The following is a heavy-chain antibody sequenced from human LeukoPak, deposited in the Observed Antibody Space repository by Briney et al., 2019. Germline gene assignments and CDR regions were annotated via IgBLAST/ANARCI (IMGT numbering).Heavy chain of an antibody. V-gene: IGHV3-21*01. CDR1: RFTFSSYS. D-gene: IGHD2-15*01. CDR2: ITGSGTYI. Sequence: GGSLRLSCAASRFTFSSYSMNWVRQAPGQGLEWVSSITGSGTYIYYADSVKGRFTISRDNAKNSLYLQMNSLRAEDTAVYYCARARTGGTWSFDPWGQGTLVTVSS. J-gene: IGHJ5*02. CDR3: ARARTGGTWSFDP.